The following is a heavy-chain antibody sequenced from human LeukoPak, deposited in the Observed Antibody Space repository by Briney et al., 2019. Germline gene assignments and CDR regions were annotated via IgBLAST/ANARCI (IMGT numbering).Heavy chain of an antibody. J-gene: IGHJ4*02. V-gene: IGHV3-23*01. Sequence: GGSLRLSCAASRFTFNSYAMSWVRQAPGKGLEWVSVICGSNGITFYVGSVKGRFTISRDNSEDTLYLQMNSLRAEDTAVYYCARNENSGWGYFDYWGQGTLVTVSS. D-gene: IGHD5-12*01. CDR3: ARNENSGWGYFDY. CDR1: RFTFNSYA. CDR2: ICGSNGIT.